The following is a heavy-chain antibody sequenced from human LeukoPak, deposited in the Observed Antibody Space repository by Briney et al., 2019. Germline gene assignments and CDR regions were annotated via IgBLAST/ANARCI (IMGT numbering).Heavy chain of an antibody. V-gene: IGHV4-4*07. CDR1: GGSISSYY. D-gene: IGHD1-20*01. J-gene: IGHJ4*02. Sequence: SETLSLTCTVSGGSISSYYWSWIRQPAGKGLEWIGRIYTSGSTNYNPSLKSRVTISVDTSKNQFSLKLSSVTAADTAVYYCAGITFRATQTPTQFDYWGQGTLVTVSS. CDR2: IYTSGST. CDR3: AGITFRATQTPTQFDY.